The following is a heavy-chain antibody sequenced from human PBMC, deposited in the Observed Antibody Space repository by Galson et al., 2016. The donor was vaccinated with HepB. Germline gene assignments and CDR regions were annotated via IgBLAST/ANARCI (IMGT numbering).Heavy chain of an antibody. D-gene: IGHD3-10*01. V-gene: IGHV3-11*01. CDR1: GITFRDHY. CDR2: ISNTGNTI. J-gene: IGHJ5*01. CDR3: ATGSNYVIVPGSFEF. Sequence: SLRLSCAASGITFRDHYMSWIRQVPGKGLEWIAYISNTGNTIYYADSVKGRFTISRDNAKNSVFLQMNNLRADDTAPYYCATGSNYVIVPGSFEFWGQGNPGHRLL.